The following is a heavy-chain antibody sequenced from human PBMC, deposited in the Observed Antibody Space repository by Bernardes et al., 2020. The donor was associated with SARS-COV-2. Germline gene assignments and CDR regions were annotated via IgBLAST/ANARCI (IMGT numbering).Heavy chain of an antibody. Sequence: GGSLRLSCVASGFTFSSYWMHWVRQVPGKGPVWVSRINSDGTTTTYADSVTGRFTISRDNAKNTLYLEMDSLRAEETAVYYCVREIRHRSSPKYYYYGMDVWGQGTTVTVSS. J-gene: IGHJ6*02. CDR1: GFTFSSYW. CDR2: INSDGTTT. V-gene: IGHV3-74*03. D-gene: IGHD3-10*01. CDR3: VREIRHRSSPKYYYYGMDV.